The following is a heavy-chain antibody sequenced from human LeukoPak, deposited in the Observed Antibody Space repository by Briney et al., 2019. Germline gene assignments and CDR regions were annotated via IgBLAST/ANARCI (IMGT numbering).Heavy chain of an antibody. J-gene: IGHJ4*02. D-gene: IGHD3-10*01. Sequence: ASVKVSCKASGYTFTSYAMHWVRQAPGQRLEWMGWINAGNGNTKYSQKFQGRVTITRDTSASTAYMELSSLRSEDTAVYYCARDPYYYGSGTPANYFDYWGQGTLVTVSS. CDR1: GYTFTSYA. CDR3: ARDPYYYGSGTPANYFDY. V-gene: IGHV1-3*01. CDR2: INAGNGNT.